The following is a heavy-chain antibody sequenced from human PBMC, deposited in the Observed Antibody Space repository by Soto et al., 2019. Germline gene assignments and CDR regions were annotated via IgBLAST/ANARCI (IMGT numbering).Heavy chain of an antibody. CDR1: GFTFRNSG. CDR3: ARDMDSNYDGMDV. J-gene: IGHJ6*02. D-gene: IGHD4-4*01. V-gene: IGHV3-30*02. CDR2: IWYDGSSQ. Sequence: GGSLRLSCEASGFTFRNSGMEWIRQAPGKGLEWVARIWYDGSSQYYADSVKGRFTISKDNSKNTLYMEMNSVRVEDTAVYYCARDMDSNYDGMDVWGQGTTVTVSS.